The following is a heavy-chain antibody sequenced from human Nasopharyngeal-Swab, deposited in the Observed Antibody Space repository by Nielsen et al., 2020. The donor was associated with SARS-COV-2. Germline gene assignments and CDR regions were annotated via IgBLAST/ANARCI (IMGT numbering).Heavy chain of an antibody. CDR2: VDYGGSTT. Sequence: GVSLQISCAASGFTFRNCWMHWVRQTPGQGLVWVARVDYGGSTTNYADSVKGRFTISRDNAKSTLYLQMNSLGAEDTAVYYCARGACRDGYNDLMDYCGQGTLVPSPQ. CDR3: ARGACRDGYNDLMDY. V-gene: IGHV3-74*01. D-gene: IGHD5-24*01. J-gene: IGHJ4*02. CDR1: GFTFRNCW.